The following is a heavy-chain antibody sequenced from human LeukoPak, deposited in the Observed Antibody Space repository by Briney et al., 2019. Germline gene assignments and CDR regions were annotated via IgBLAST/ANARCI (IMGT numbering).Heavy chain of an antibody. CDR3: AGYCGGDCYPLYRIDY. D-gene: IGHD2-21*01. V-gene: IGHV4-34*08. CDR1: GFTFSSYS. Sequence: PGGSLRLSCAASGFTFSSYSMNWVRQPPGKGLEWIGEINHSGSTNYNPSLKSRVTISVDTSKNQFSLNLSSVTAADTAVYYCAGYCGGDCYPLYRIDYWGQGTLVTVSS. CDR2: INHSGST. J-gene: IGHJ4*02.